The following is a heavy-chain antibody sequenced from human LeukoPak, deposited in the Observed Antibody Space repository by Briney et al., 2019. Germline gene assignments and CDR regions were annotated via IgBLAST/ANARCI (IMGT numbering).Heavy chain of an antibody. D-gene: IGHD6-6*01. CDR1: GGSISSLY. V-gene: IGHV4-59*08. J-gene: IGHJ4*02. CDR3: ARHRAYSSSSPFDY. CDR2: IYYTGST. Sequence: SETLSLTCSVSGGSISSLYWSWIRQPPGKGLEWIGYIYYTGSTNYNPSLKSRVTMFVDMSKNQFSLRLSPVTAADTAVYYCARHRAYSSSSPFDYWGQGTLVTVSS.